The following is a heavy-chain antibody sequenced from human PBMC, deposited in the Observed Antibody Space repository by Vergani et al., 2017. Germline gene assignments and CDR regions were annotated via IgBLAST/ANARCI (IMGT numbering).Heavy chain of an antibody. CDR2: INPSGGST. CDR3: AKAYGSGSAYYYYGMDV. Sequence: QVQLVQSGAEVKKPGASVKVSCKASGYTFTSYYMHWVRQAPGQGLEWMGIINPSGGSTSYAQKFQGRVTMTRDTSTSTVYMELSSLRSEDTAVYYCAKAYGSGSAYYYYGMDVWGQGTTVTVSS. J-gene: IGHJ6*02. D-gene: IGHD3-10*01. CDR1: GYTFTSYY. V-gene: IGHV1-46*01.